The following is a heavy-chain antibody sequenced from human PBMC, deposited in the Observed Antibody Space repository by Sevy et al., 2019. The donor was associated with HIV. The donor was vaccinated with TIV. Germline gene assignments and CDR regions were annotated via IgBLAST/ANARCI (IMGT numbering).Heavy chain of an antibody. CDR2: IWYDGTIK. Sequence: GGSLRLSCAASGFTFSSYVMHWVRQAPGKGLEWVALIWYDGTIKYYADSVKGRFTISRDNSKDTLFLQMNSLTPEDTAVYYCAGGGGYCGGDCYSIDYWGQGALVTVSS. D-gene: IGHD2-21*02. J-gene: IGHJ4*02. CDR1: GFTFSSYV. V-gene: IGHV3-33*08. CDR3: AGGGGYCGGDCYSIDY.